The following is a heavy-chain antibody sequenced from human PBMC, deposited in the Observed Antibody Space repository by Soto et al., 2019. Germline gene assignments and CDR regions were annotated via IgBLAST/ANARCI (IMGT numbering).Heavy chain of an antibody. CDR2: ISAYNGNT. J-gene: IGHJ6*03. CDR1: GYTFTNYG. CDR3: ARLPLLVGYFYYYMDV. Sequence: QVQLLQSGAEVKKPGASVKVSCKASGYTFTNYGITWVRQAPGQGLEWTGWISAYNGNTHYTQRLQGRVTMTTDTSTSTAYMELRGLRSDDTAVYYCARLPLLVGYFYYYMDVWGKGTTVTVSS. V-gene: IGHV1-18*01. D-gene: IGHD6-6*01.